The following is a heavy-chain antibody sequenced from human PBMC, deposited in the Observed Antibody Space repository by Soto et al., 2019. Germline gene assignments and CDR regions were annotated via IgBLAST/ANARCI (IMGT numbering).Heavy chain of an antibody. J-gene: IGHJ4*02. V-gene: IGHV3-23*01. D-gene: IGHD5-12*01. Sequence: PGGSLRLSCAASGFTFSSYAMSWVRQAPGKGLEWVSAISGSGGSTHYADSVKGRFTISRDNSKNTLYLQMNSLRAEDTAVYYCATIKQDSGYDRHLGLDFWGQGTLVIGSS. CDR3: ATIKQDSGYDRHLGLDF. CDR1: GFTFSSYA. CDR2: ISGSGGST.